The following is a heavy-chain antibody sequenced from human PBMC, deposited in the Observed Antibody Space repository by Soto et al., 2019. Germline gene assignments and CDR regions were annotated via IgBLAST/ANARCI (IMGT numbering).Heavy chain of an antibody. CDR3: AKDVSSRRWFDP. J-gene: IGHJ5*02. V-gene: IGHV4-4*07. D-gene: IGHD3-16*01. CDR1: GDSIRSYH. Sequence: QVQLQESGPGLVKPSETLSLTCAVSGDSIRSYHGSWIRQPAGKGLEWIGRMQHTGNTNYNPSLKSRVTMSVDTSKNQISLKMTSVTAADTAVYFCAKDVSSRRWFDPWGQGILVIVSS. CDR2: MQHTGNT.